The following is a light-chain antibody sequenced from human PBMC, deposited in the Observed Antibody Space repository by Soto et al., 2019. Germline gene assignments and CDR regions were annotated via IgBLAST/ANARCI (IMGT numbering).Light chain of an antibody. CDR2: DAS. CDR3: QQYYSTPT. V-gene: IGKV3D-15*01. Sequence: EIVMTQSPATLSVSPGERATLSCRASQTVTNDYLAWYQQKDGQAPRLLIYDASTRATGIPDRFSGSGSGPEYTLTISSLQADDVAIYYCQQYYSTPTFGGGTKVDIK. CDR1: QTVTND. J-gene: IGKJ4*01.